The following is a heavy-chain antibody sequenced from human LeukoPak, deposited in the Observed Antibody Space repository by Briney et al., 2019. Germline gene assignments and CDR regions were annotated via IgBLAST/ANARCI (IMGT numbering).Heavy chain of an antibody. V-gene: IGHV4-34*01. J-gene: IGHJ3*02. D-gene: IGHD2-2*01. Sequence: SETLSLTCAVYGGSFSGYYRSWIRQPPGKGLEWIGEINHSGSTNYNPSLKSRVTISVDTSKNQFSLKLSSVTAADTAVYYCARVKCSSTSCPPDDAFDIWGQGTMVTVSS. CDR2: INHSGST. CDR3: ARVKCSSTSCPPDDAFDI. CDR1: GGSFSGYY.